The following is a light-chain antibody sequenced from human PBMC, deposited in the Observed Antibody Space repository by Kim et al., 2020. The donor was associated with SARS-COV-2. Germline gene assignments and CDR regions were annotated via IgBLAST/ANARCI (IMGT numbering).Light chain of an antibody. CDR2: DAS. Sequence: AAVGDRVTITCRASENIRSRLAWYQQKPGKAPKLLIFDASRLESGVPSRFSGSGSGTEFTLTISSLQPDDFATYYCQHYTSNSLYTFGQGTKLEIK. CDR1: ENIRSR. J-gene: IGKJ2*01. V-gene: IGKV1-5*01. CDR3: QHYTSNSLYT.